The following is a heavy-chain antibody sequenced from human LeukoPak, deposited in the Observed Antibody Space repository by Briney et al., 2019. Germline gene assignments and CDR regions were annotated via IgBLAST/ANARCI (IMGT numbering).Heavy chain of an antibody. V-gene: IGHV3-30*18. CDR1: GFTFSSYG. J-gene: IGHJ4*02. CDR2: ISYDGNNK. D-gene: IGHD6-13*01. CDR3: AKGLAAAGQRGYFDC. Sequence: PGRSLRLSCAASGFTFSSYGMHWVRQAPGKGLEWVAVISYDGNNKYYADSVKGRFTISRDNSQNTVYLQTNSLRGEDTAVYYCAKGLAAAGQRGYFDCWGQGTLVTVSS.